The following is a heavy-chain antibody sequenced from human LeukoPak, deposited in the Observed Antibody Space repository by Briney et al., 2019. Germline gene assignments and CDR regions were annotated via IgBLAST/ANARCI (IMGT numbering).Heavy chain of an antibody. CDR2: IYSGGST. CDR3: ARDPKDFTFGRVKGMDV. Sequence: GGSLRLSCAASGFTVSSNYMSWVRQAPGKGLEWVSVIYSGGSTYYADSVKGRFTISRDNSKNTLYLQMNSLRAEDTAVYYCARDPKDFTFGRVKGMDVWGQGTTVTVSS. J-gene: IGHJ6*02. D-gene: IGHD3-16*01. V-gene: IGHV3-53*01. CDR1: GFTVSSNY.